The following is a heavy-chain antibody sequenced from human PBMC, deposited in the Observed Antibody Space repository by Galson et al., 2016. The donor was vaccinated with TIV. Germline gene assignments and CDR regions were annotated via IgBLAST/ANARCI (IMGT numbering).Heavy chain of an antibody. D-gene: IGHD2-21*02. CDR2: ISPLFGTT. CDR3: ARTQSFGGDCYYFDY. V-gene: IGHV1-69*06. J-gene: IGHJ4*02. CDR1: GVIFSSNA. Sequence: SVKVSCKASGVIFSSNAFNWVRQAPGHGLEWVGGISPLFGTTNYAQRFQGRLIMTGDTSTSTVYMELSSLRSEDTAVYYCARTQSFGGDCYYFDYWGQGALVTVSS.